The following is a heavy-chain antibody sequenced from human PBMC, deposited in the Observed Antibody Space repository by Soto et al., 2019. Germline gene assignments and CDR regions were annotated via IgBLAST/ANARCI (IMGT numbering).Heavy chain of an antibody. V-gene: IGHV1-24*01. CDR3: ATVLRFLEWSEYYFDY. Sequence: ASVKVSCKVSGYTLTELSMHWVRQAPGKGLEWMGGFDPEDGETIYAQKFQGRVTMTEDTSTDTAYMELSSLRSEDTAVYYCATVLRFLEWSEYYFDYWGQGTLVTVSS. J-gene: IGHJ4*02. CDR1: GYTLTELS. CDR2: FDPEDGET. D-gene: IGHD3-3*01.